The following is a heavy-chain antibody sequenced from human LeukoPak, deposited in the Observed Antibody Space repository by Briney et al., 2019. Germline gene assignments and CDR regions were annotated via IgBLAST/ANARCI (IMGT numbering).Heavy chain of an antibody. V-gene: IGHV3-30-3*01. D-gene: IGHD3-3*01. CDR1: GFTFSSYA. CDR3: ARDYGRGRFLEWLQNYYYGMDV. CDR2: ISYDGSNK. J-gene: IGHJ6*02. Sequence: GGSLRLSCTASGFTFSSYAMPWVRQAPGKGLEWVAVISYDGSNKYYADSVKGRFTISRDNSKNTLYLQMNSLRAEDTAVYYCARDYGRGRFLEWLQNYYYGMDVWGQGTTVTVSS.